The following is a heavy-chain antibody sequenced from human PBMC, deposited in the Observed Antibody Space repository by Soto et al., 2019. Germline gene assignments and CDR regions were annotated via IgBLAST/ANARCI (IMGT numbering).Heavy chain of an antibody. Sequence: QVQLQESGPGLVKPSETLSLTCAVSGASISSINWWGWVRQSPGKGLEWIGEIYHSGSTNYNPSFKSRVTISVDKSRNQFSLQVNSVTAADTAMYYCARHQGFSYQYYYDSWGQGTLVTVSS. J-gene: IGHJ4*02. CDR1: GASISSINW. D-gene: IGHD5-18*01. V-gene: IGHV4-4*02. CDR3: ARHQGFSYQYYYDS. CDR2: IYHSGST.